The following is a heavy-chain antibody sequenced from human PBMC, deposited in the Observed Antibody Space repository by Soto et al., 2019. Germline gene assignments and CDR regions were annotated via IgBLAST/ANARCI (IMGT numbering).Heavy chain of an antibody. CDR1: GCTFSSYA. D-gene: IGHD3-22*01. Sequence: SVKVSCKASGCTFSSYAISCVRQAPGQVLEWMGGIIPIFGTANYAQKFQGRVTITADESTSTAYMELSSLRSEDTAVYYCATYYDSSGYYYYYYGMDVWGQGTTVTVSS. V-gene: IGHV1-69*13. CDR3: ATYYDSSGYYYYYYGMDV. CDR2: IIPIFGTA. J-gene: IGHJ6*02.